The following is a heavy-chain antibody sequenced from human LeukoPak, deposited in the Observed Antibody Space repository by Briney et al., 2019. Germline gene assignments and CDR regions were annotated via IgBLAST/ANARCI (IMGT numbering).Heavy chain of an antibody. CDR1: GFTFSSYD. CDR2: IRTAGDT. J-gene: IGHJ4*02. D-gene: IGHD3-16*01. CDR3: ARGTRLGVVDY. Sequence: GGSLRLSCAASGFTFSSYDMRWVRQATGKGLEWVAAIRTAGDTYYPGSLKGRFTISRENAKDCLCLQTASLRAVDTAVYYCARGTRLGVVDYWGQGTLVTASS. V-gene: IGHV3-13*01.